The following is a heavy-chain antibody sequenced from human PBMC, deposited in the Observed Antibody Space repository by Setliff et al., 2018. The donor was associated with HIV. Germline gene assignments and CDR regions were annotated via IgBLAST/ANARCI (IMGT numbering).Heavy chain of an antibody. V-gene: IGHV4-61*02. D-gene: IGHD1-1*01. CDR2: IHSSGGF. Sequence: KASETLSLTCTVSGDSINSGDYYWSWLRQPAGERLEYIGRIHSSGGFNYNPSLQSRLTLSIDISKNHFSLKLRSVTAADTAVYYCARVGTNWPSWFDPWGQGTQVTVSS. CDR1: GDSINSGDYY. CDR3: ARVGTNWPSWFDP. J-gene: IGHJ5*02.